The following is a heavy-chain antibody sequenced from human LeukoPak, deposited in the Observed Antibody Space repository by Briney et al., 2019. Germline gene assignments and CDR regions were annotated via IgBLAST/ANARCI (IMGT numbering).Heavy chain of an antibody. D-gene: IGHD2-15*01. J-gene: IGHJ5*02. CDR1: GVSISSGSNY. Sequence: SETLSLTCSVSGVSISSGSNYWGWIRQPPGKTLEWIGSIYSSGNTYYNPSLKSRVIILIDTAKNHFSLNLTSVTAADTAVYYCARDLVVMNWFDPWGQGTLVTVSS. CDR2: IYSSGNT. CDR3: ARDLVVMNWFDP. V-gene: IGHV4-39*07.